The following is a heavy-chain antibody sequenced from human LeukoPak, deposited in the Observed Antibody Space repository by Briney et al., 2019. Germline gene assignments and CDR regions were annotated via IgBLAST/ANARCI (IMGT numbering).Heavy chain of an antibody. CDR3: ATEGSSGWTYFDF. CDR2: IRYDGSNK. V-gene: IGHV3-30*02. J-gene: IGHJ4*02. Sequence: PGGSLRLSCAASGITFSSYAMHWVRQAPGKGLEWVAFIRYDGSNKLHADSVKGRFTISRDNSRNTLHLQMNSLRAEDTAVYYCATEGSSGWTYFDFWGQGTLVTVSS. D-gene: IGHD6-19*01. CDR1: GITFSSYA.